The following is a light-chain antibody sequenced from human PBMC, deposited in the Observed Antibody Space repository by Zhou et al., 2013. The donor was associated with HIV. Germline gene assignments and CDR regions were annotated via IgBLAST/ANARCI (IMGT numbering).Light chain of an antibody. CDR2: EVS. Sequence: DIVMTQTPLSLSVPPGQPASISCKSSQSLLHTNGKTYLYWYLQKPGQPPQILIYEVSNRLSGVPDRFSGSGSGTDFTLKISRVEAEDVGIFYCMHGVQLPLTFGRGTKLEI. V-gene: IGKV2D-29*01. CDR3: MHGVQLPLT. CDR1: QSLLHTNGKTY. J-gene: IGKJ4*01.